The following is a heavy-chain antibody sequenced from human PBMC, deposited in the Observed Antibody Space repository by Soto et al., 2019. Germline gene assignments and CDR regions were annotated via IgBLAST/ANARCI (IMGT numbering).Heavy chain of an antibody. Sequence: SETLSLTCAVYGGSVSGYYWSWIRQPPGKGLEWIGEIIHRASTNYSPSLKSRVTISVDTSKNQFSLKVTSLTAADTAVYYCASRDPGTSVDYWGQGTLVTVSS. J-gene: IGHJ4*02. CDR3: ASRDPGTSVDY. CDR2: IIHRAST. CDR1: GGSVSGYY. V-gene: IGHV4-34*12. D-gene: IGHD1-7*01.